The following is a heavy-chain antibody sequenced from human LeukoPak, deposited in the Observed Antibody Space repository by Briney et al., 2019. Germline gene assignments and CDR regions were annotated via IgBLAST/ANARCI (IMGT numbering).Heavy chain of an antibody. CDR2: IYSGGST. Sequence: GGSLRLSCAASGFTVSSNYMSWVRQAPGKGLEWVSVIYSGGSTYYADSVKGRFTISRDNSKNTLYLQMNSLRAEDTAVYYCARETEYSGYDSTSGYSYGEYYYYGMDVWGQGTTVTVSS. CDR1: GFTVSSNY. V-gene: IGHV3-53*01. D-gene: IGHD5-12*01. CDR3: ARETEYSGYDSTSGYSYGEYYYYGMDV. J-gene: IGHJ6*02.